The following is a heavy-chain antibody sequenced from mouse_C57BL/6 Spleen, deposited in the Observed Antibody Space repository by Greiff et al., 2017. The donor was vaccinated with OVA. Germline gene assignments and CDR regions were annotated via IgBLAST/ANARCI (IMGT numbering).Heavy chain of an antibody. CDR3: ASATVVAPLAY. Sequence: EVKLVESGGGLVKPGGSLKLSCAASGFTFSSYAMSWVRQTPEKRLEWVATISDGGSYTYYPDNVKGRFTISRDNAKNNLYLQMSHLKSEDTAMYYCASATVVAPLAYWGQGTLVTVSA. J-gene: IGHJ3*01. CDR1: GFTFSSYA. CDR2: ISDGGSYT. V-gene: IGHV5-4*03. D-gene: IGHD1-1*01.